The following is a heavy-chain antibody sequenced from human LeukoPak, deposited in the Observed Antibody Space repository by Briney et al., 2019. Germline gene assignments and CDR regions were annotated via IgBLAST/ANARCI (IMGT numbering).Heavy chain of an antibody. CDR2: IGSSGSTL. CDR1: GFSFRSYE. V-gene: IGHV3-48*03. D-gene: IGHD4-17*01. Sequence: LAGGSLRLSCAASGFSFRSYEMNWVRQAPGKGLEWVSYIGSSGSTLYYADSVKGRFTISRDNAKKSLYLQINSLRDEDTAVYYCARDTLLYADSPDAFDMWGQGTMVTVSS. J-gene: IGHJ3*02. CDR3: ARDTLLYADSPDAFDM.